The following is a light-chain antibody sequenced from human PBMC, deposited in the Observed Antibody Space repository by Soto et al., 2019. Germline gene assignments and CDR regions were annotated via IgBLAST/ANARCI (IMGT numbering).Light chain of an antibody. CDR1: QSVSSN. CDR3: QQRHMWPIT. J-gene: IGKJ5*01. Sequence: EIVMTQSPATLSVSPGERATLTCRASQSVSSNLARYQQKPGQAPRLLIYGASTRATGIPARFSGSGSGTDFTLTISSLEPEDFAVYYCQQRHMWPITFGQGTRLEI. V-gene: IGKV3-15*01. CDR2: GAS.